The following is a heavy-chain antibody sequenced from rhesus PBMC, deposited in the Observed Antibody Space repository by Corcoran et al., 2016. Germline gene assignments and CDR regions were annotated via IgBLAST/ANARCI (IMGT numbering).Heavy chain of an antibody. D-gene: IGHD4-4*01. Sequence: QVQLQESGPGLVKPSETLSLTCAGSGASISSYWWSWIRQPPGKGWEWIGEFNGNSGNSYYNPSLKSRVTISKDASKNQFSLKLSSVTAADTAVYYCARSGYGSGGVYWGQGVMVTVSS. V-gene: IGHV4-80*01. CDR2: FNGNSGNS. CDR1: GASISSYW. CDR3: ARSGYGSGGVY. J-gene: IGHJ4*01.